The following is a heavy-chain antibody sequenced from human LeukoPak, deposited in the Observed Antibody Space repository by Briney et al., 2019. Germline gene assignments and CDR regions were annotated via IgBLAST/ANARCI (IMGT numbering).Heavy chain of an antibody. CDR3: ARHSSPIVVVAAIDY. V-gene: IGHV5-51*01. D-gene: IGHD2-15*01. CDR1: GYSFTSYW. J-gene: IGHJ4*02. Sequence: GESLQISCQGSGYSFTSYWIGWVRQMPGKGLEWMGIIYPGDSDTRYSPSFQGQVTISADKSINTAYLQWSSLKASDTAMYYCARHSSPIVVVAAIDYWGQGTLVTVSS. CDR2: IYPGDSDT.